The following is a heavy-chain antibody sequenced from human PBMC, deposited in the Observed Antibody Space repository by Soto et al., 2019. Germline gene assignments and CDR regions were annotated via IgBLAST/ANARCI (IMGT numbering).Heavy chain of an antibody. J-gene: IGHJ4*02. CDR1: GYSFSNYW. CDR3: AGLQYYDDSAYYYYREWRRFDY. V-gene: IGHV5-51*01. CDR2: IFPGDSET. Sequence: GESLKISCKGSGYSFSNYWIGWVRQMPGKGLEWMGIIFPGDSETRYNPSFEGQVTISADQSISTAYLHWRSLKASDTAMYYCAGLQYYDDSAYYYYREWRRFDYWGQRTLVTLSS. D-gene: IGHD3-22*01.